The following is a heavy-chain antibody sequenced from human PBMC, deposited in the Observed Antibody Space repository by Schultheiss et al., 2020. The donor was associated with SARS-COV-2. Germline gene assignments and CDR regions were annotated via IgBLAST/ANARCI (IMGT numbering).Heavy chain of an antibody. D-gene: IGHD7-27*01. CDR3: ARCNWGAWYFDL. V-gene: IGHV4-61*01. CDR1: GGSVSSGSYY. Sequence: SETLSLTCTVSGGSVSSGSYYWSWIRQPPGKGLEWIGYFFYSGSTNYNPSLKSRVTISGDTSKNQFSLKLNSVTAADTAVYYCARCNWGAWYFDLWGRGTLVTVSS. J-gene: IGHJ2*01. CDR2: FFYSGST.